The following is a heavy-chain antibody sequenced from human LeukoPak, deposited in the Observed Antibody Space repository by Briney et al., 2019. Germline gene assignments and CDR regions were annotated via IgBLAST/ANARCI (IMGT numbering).Heavy chain of an antibody. CDR2: INPNSGGT. D-gene: IGHD3-22*01. V-gene: IGHV1-2*02. CDR3: ARVDSSGYLY. J-gene: IGHJ4*02. CDR1: GYTFTGYY. Sequence: GASVKVSCKASGYTFTGYYMHWVRQAPGQGLEWMGWINPNSGGTNYAQKFQGGVTMTRDTSISTAYMELSRLRSDDTAVYYCARVDSSGYLYWGQGTLVTVSS.